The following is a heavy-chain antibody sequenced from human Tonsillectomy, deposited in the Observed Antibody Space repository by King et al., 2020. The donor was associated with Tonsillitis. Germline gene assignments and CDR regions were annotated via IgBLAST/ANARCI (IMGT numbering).Heavy chain of an antibody. V-gene: IGHV3-23*04. Sequence: QLVQSGGGLVQPGGSLRLSCAASGFTFSSYAMSWVRQAPGKGLEWVSAISSSGGSTYYADSVKGRFTISRDNSENTLYLQMNSLRAEDTAVYYCAKEASGYYDSSGYYYFYYWGQGTLVTVSS. CDR2: ISSSGGST. CDR1: GFTFSSYA. CDR3: AKEASGYYDSSGYYYFYY. J-gene: IGHJ4*02. D-gene: IGHD3-22*01.